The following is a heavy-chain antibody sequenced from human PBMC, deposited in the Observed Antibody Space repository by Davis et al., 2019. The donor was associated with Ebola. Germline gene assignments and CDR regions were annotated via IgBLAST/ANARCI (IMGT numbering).Heavy chain of an antibody. CDR2: INSDGSST. D-gene: IGHD6-19*01. CDR1: GFTFSSYW. J-gene: IGHJ6*02. CDR3: ARGSPSVAGYYYYYGMDV. V-gene: IGHV3-74*01. Sequence: GESLKISCAASGFTFSSYWMHWVRQAPGKGLVWVSRINSDGSSTSYADSVKGRFTISRDNAKNTLYLQMNSLRAEDTAVYYCARGSPSVAGYYYYYGMDVWGQGTTVTVSS.